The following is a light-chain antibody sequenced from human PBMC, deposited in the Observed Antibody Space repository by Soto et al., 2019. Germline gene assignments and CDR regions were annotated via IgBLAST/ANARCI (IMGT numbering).Light chain of an antibody. CDR2: GNS. J-gene: IGLJ1*01. Sequence: QSVLTQPPSVSGAPGQMVTISCTGSSSNIGAGYDVHWYQQLPGTAPKLLIYGNSNGPSGVPDRFSGSKSGTSASLAITGLQAEDEADYYCQSYDSSLSGSYVFGTGTKVTVL. V-gene: IGLV1-40*01. CDR3: QSYDSSLSGSYV. CDR1: SSNIGAGYD.